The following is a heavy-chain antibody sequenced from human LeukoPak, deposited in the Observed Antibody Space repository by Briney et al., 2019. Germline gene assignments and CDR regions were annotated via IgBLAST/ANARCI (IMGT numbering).Heavy chain of an antibody. CDR2: IYHSGST. CDR3: ASHAIVGATGNFDY. D-gene: IGHD1-26*01. V-gene: IGHV4-30-2*01. Sequence: SQTLSLTCAVSGGSISSGGYPWSWIRQPPGKGLEWIGEIYHSGSTNYNPSLKSRVTISVDKSKNQFSLKLSSVTAADTAVYYCASHAIVGATGNFDYWGQGTLVTVSS. CDR1: GGSISSGGYP. J-gene: IGHJ4*02.